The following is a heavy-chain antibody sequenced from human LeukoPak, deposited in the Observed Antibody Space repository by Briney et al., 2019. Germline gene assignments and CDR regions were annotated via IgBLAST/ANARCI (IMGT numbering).Heavy chain of an antibody. CDR3: ARESDRNYDILTAYAFDI. Sequence: ASVKVSCKASGYTFTSYDITWVRQAPGQGLEWMGWISRNNVNTNYAQKLQGRVTLTTDTSTSTAYMELRSLRSDDTAVYYCARESDRNYDILTAYAFDIWGQGTMVTVSS. D-gene: IGHD3-9*01. J-gene: IGHJ3*02. CDR1: GYTFTSYD. CDR2: ISRNNVNT. V-gene: IGHV1-18*01.